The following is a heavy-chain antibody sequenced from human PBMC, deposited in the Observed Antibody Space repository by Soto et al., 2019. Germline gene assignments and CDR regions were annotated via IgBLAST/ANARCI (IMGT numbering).Heavy chain of an antibody. CDR1: GGSFSNSG. J-gene: IGHJ4*02. Sequence: QVQLVQSGPEATKPGSSVKVSCKASGGSFSNSGISWVRQAPGQGLQWIGGIIPLFGKSDYRQEFQGRVTLTTDESKTTAYMELSSLRSEDSATYYCAKDRAGDMSLWGQGTLVTVSS. CDR3: AKDRAGDMSL. D-gene: IGHD2-21*01. V-gene: IGHV1-69*05. CDR2: IIPLFGKS.